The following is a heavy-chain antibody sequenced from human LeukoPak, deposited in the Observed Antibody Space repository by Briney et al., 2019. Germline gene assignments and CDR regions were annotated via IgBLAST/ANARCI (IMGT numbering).Heavy chain of an antibody. J-gene: IGHJ6*02. V-gene: IGHV3-30*18. CDR2: LVYDGFYK. CDR1: GFTFSNYG. D-gene: IGHD3-10*01. CDR3: AKDLIARVRGSPMDV. Sequence: RSGGSLRLSCAASGFTFSNYGMHWVRQAPGKGLEWVALLVYDGFYKYYADSVKGRFTISRDDSTNTVYLYLSSLRAEDTAVYYCAKDLIARVRGSPMDVWGQGTRVIVSS.